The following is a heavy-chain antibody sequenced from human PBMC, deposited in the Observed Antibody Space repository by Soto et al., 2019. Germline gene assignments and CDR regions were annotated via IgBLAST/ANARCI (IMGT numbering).Heavy chain of an antibody. CDR1: GFTPSNYD. CDR3: AKGGQYYDASTGAFDI. D-gene: IGHD3-16*01. Sequence: QVQMVESGGGVVQPGRSLRLSCAASGFTPSNYDMHWVRQAPGKGLEWVAFISYDGSNVPYADSVEGRFTIPRENSKNTLDLQMNSLRPEDTAVYHCAKGGQYYDASTGAFDIWGQGTAVTVSS. CDR2: ISYDGSNV. J-gene: IGHJ3*02. V-gene: IGHV3-30*18.